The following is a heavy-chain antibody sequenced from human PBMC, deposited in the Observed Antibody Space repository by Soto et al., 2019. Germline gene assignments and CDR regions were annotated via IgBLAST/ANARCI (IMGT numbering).Heavy chain of an antibody. D-gene: IGHD6-13*01. V-gene: IGHV3-23*01. CDR2: ITTTGANT. CDR1: EFSFSSYA. CDR3: GNYSSPFDY. J-gene: IGHJ4*02. Sequence: EVQLMESGGGLVQPGGSLRLSCAASEFSFSSYALNWVRQAIGKGLEWVSAITTTGANTYYADSVKGRFTISRDNSKKTLYLQMDSLRPEVTAVYYCGNYSSPFDYGGQGTQVTVSS.